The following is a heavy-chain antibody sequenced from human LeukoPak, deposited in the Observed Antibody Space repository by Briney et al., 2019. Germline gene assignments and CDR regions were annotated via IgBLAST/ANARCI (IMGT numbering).Heavy chain of an antibody. V-gene: IGHV3-74*01. Sequence: GGSLRLSCATSGFPFSSYWMLWVRQAPGKGVEWVSRINGDGSTTTYADSVKGRFTISRDNTENILYLQMDSLRAEDTAIYYCSRSQFDFWGKGVLVTVSS. CDR2: INGDGSTT. CDR3: SRSQFDF. J-gene: IGHJ4*02. CDR1: GFPFSSYW.